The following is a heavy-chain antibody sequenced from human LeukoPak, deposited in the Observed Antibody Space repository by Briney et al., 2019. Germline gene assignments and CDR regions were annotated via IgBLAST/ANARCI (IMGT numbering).Heavy chain of an antibody. J-gene: IGHJ6*02. D-gene: IGHD5-18*01. CDR3: ARGYSYGSDYYYGMDV. V-gene: IGHV1-18*01. CDR2: ISGYNGNT. CDR1: GYTFTSYA. Sequence: GAPVKVSCKASGYTFTSYAISWVRQAPGQGLEWMGWISGYNGNTKYAQKVQGRVTMTTDTSTSTAYMELRSLRSDDTAVYYCARGYSYGSDYYYGMDVWGQGTTVTVSS.